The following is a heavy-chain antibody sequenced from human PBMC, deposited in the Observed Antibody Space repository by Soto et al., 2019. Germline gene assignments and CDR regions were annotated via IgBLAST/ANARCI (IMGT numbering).Heavy chain of an antibody. Sequence: GGSLRLSCVASGFAVSNNYMNWVSQAPGKGLEWVSVVYSGGTTYYADSVRGRFTVSRDDSKNTLFLQMSSLRAEDTAVYYCARAGSPFDSDSSGYWGFDHWGQGTLLTV. V-gene: IGHV3-53*01. CDR3: ARAGSPFDSDSSGYWGFDH. CDR2: VYSGGTT. CDR1: GFAVSNNY. D-gene: IGHD3-22*01. J-gene: IGHJ4*02.